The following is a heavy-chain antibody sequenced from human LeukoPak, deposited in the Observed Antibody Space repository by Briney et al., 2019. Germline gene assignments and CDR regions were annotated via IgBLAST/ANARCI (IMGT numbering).Heavy chain of an antibody. D-gene: IGHD2-2*01. CDR2: IYYIGRT. J-gene: IGHJ2*01. Sequence: SETLSLTCSVSGGSISDYYWSWIRQPPGKGLERIGYIYYIGRTSYNPSLKGRVTISVDTSKNQFSLKLSSVTAADTAVYYCARGLYTRGLWYFDLWGRGTLVTVSS. V-gene: IGHV4-59*01. CDR3: ARGLYTRGLWYFDL. CDR1: GGSISDYY.